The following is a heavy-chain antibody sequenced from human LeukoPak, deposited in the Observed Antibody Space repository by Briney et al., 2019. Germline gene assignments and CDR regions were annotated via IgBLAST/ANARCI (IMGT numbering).Heavy chain of an antibody. Sequence: GGSLRLSCATSGFTLRYYQMNWVRQAPGKGLEWVSYINVVNGAIYYADSVKGRFTISGDVATNSVYLQMNSLRAEDTALYYCVRDGNRGYDMDVWGQGTAVTVSS. CDR1: GFTLRYYQ. CDR2: INVVNGAI. D-gene: IGHD3-10*01. V-gene: IGHV3-48*01. J-gene: IGHJ6*02. CDR3: VRDGNRGYDMDV.